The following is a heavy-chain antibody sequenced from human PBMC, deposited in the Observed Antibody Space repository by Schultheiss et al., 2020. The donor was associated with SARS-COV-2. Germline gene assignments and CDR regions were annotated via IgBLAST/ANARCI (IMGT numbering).Heavy chain of an antibody. D-gene: IGHD5-24*01. CDR2: IYYSGST. V-gene: IGHV4-59*01. J-gene: IGHJ4*02. Sequence: SQTLSLTCAVYGGSFSGYYWSWIRQPPGKGLEWIGYIYYSGSTNYNPSLKSRVTISVDTSKNQFSLKLSSVTAADTAVYYCARSSSRDGYNLQYWGQGTLVTVSS. CDR1: GGSFSGYY. CDR3: ARSSSRDGYNLQY.